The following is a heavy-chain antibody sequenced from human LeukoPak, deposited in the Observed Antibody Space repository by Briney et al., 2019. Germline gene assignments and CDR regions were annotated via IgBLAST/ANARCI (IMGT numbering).Heavy chain of an antibody. CDR3: ARDRHWTNDWVFDY. J-gene: IGHJ4*02. D-gene: IGHD1/OR15-1a*01. CDR2: IYTSGST. V-gene: IGHV4-61*02. CDR1: GGSISSGSYY. Sequence: SETLSLTCTVSGGSISSGSYYWSWIRQPAGKGLEWIGRIYTSGSTNYNPSLKSRVTISVHTSKNQFSLKLSSVTAADTAVYYCARDRHWTNDWVFDYWGQGTLVTVSS.